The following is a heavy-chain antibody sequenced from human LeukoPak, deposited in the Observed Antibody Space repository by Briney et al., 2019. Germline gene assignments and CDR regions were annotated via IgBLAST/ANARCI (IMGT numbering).Heavy chain of an antibody. J-gene: IGHJ5*02. D-gene: IGHD3-3*01. CDR3: ARERTRRITIFGVVIPYNWFDP. CDR2: INPSGGST. CDR1: GYTFTSYY. Sequence: GASVKVSCKASGYTFTSYYTHWVRQAPGQGLEWMGIINPSGGSTSYAQKFQGRVTMTRDMSTSTVYMELSSLRSEDTAVYYCARERTRRITIFGVVIPYNWFDPWGQGTLVTVSS. V-gene: IGHV1-46*01.